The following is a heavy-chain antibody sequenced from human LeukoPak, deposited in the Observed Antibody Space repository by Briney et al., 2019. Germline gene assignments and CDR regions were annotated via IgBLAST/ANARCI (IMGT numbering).Heavy chain of an antibody. Sequence: PSQTLSLTCTVSGGSISSGGHSWSWIRQPPGKGLEWIGYIYHSGSGSTYYNPSLKSRVTISIDKSKNQFSLKLNSVTAADTAVYYCARLSITVTLYYFDCWGQGTLVTVSS. CDR1: GGSISSGGHS. J-gene: IGHJ4*02. CDR3: ARLSITVTLYYFDC. D-gene: IGHD4-11*01. CDR2: IYHSGSGST. V-gene: IGHV4-30-2*01.